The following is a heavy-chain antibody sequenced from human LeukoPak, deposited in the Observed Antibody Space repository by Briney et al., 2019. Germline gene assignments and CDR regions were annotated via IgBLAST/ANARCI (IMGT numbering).Heavy chain of an antibody. J-gene: IGHJ4*02. Sequence: GGSLRLSCAASGFTFSSYAMSWVRQAPGEGLEWVSAISGSGGSTYYADSVKGRFTISRDNSKNTLYLQMNSLRAEDTAVYYCAKDLLSPDYDILTGLFWGQGTLVTVSS. D-gene: IGHD3-9*01. V-gene: IGHV3-23*01. CDR1: GFTFSSYA. CDR2: ISGSGGST. CDR3: AKDLLSPDYDILTGLF.